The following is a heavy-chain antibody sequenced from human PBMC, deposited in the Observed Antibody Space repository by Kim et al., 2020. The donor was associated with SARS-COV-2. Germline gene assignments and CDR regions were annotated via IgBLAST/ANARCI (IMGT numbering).Heavy chain of an antibody. CDR3: AKGRGAED. J-gene: IGHJ4*02. D-gene: IGHD3-10*01. V-gene: IGHV3-30*02. CDR2: GSNK. Sequence: GSNKSYADSVKGRFTISRDNSKNTLYLQMNSLRAEDTAVYYCAKGRGAEDWGQGTLVTVSS.